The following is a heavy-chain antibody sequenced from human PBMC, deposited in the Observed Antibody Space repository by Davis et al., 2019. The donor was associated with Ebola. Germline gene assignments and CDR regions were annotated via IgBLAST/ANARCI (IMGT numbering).Heavy chain of an antibody. CDR3: ARHRVGYGDYYYNGMDV. CDR2: ISSSSSTI. V-gene: IGHV3-48*02. D-gene: IGHD4-17*01. CDR1: GFTFSSYS. J-gene: IGHJ6*02. Sequence: GESLKISCAASGFTFSSYSMNWVRQAPGKGLEWVSYISSSSSTIYYADSVKGRFTISRDNAKNSLYLQMNSLRDEDTAVYYCARHRVGYGDYYYNGMDVWGQGTTVTVSS.